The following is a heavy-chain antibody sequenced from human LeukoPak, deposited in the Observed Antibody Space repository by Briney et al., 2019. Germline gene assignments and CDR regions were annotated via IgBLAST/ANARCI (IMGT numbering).Heavy chain of an antibody. D-gene: IGHD6-13*01. CDR1: GFTFSSYW. V-gene: IGHV3-7*01. CDR3: ARSGYSSSWYYYYYMDV. CDR2: IKQDGSEK. J-gene: IGHJ6*03. Sequence: GGSLRLSCAASGFTFSSYWMSWVRQAPGKGLEWVANIKQDGSEKYYVDSVKGRFTISRDNAKNSLYLQMNSPRAEDTAVYYCARSGYSSSWYYYYYMDVWGKGTTVTVSS.